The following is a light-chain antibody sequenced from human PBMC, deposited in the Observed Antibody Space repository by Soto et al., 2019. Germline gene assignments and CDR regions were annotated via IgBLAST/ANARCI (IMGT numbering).Light chain of an antibody. CDR3: QQSYSTPRT. CDR1: QSISSY. CDR2: AAS. V-gene: IGKV1-39*01. J-gene: IGKJ1*01. Sequence: DIQMTQSPSSLSASVGDRVTITCRASQSISSYLNWYQQKPGKARKLLIYAASSLQSGVPSRFSGSGSGTDFTLTISSPQPEDFATYYCQQSYSTPRTLGQGTKVEIK.